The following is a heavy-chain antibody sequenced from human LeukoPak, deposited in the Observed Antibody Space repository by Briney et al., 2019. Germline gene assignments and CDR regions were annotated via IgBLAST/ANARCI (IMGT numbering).Heavy chain of an antibody. D-gene: IGHD2-8*02. CDR2: IVVGSGNT. CDR1: GFTFTTSA. J-gene: IGHJ3*02. CDR3: AAVPNANAWYWDDAFDI. V-gene: IGHV1-58*01. Sequence: TSVKVSCKASGFTFTTSAVQWVRQARGQRLEWIGRIVVGSGNTDHAQKFQGRLTITRDISTSTAYMELSSLTSDDTAVYYCAAVPNANAWYWDDAFDIWGQGTMVTVSS.